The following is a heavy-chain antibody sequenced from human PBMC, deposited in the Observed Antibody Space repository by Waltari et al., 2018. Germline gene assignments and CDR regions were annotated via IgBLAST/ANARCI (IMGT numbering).Heavy chain of an antibody. CDR3: ARRGYSSGQEPDY. Sequence: QVQLQESGPGLVKPSQTLSLTCTVSGGSISRGGYYWSWIRQHPGKGLEWIGYIYYSGSTYYNPSLKSRVTISVDTSKNQFSLKLSSVTAADTAVYYCARRGYSSGQEPDYWGQGTLVTVSS. J-gene: IGHJ4*02. CDR1: GGSISRGGYY. D-gene: IGHD6-19*01. CDR2: IYYSGST. V-gene: IGHV4-31*03.